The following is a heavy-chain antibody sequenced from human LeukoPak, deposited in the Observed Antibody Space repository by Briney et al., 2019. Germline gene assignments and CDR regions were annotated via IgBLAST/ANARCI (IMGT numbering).Heavy chain of an antibody. D-gene: IGHD3-9*01. J-gene: IGHJ4*02. Sequence: ASVKVSCKASGYTFTSYGISWVRQAPGQGLEWMGWISAYNGNTNYAQKLQGRVTMTTDTSTSTAYMELRSLRSDDTAVYYCARDGPIRYFDWYQTPRTIYWGQGTLVTVSS. CDR1: GYTFTSYG. CDR2: ISAYNGNT. V-gene: IGHV1-18*01. CDR3: ARDGPIRYFDWYQTPRTIY.